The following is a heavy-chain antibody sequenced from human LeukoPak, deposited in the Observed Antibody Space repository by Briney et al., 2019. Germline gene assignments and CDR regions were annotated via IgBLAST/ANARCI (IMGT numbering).Heavy chain of an antibody. CDR1: GGSISSGGYY. CDR3: ARDGPFSTMTPRGYFDY. D-gene: IGHD3-22*01. CDR2: IYYSGST. V-gene: IGHV4-31*03. Sequence: SQTLFLTCTVSGGSISSGGYYWSCIRQHPGKGLEWIGYIYYSGSTYYNPSLKSRVTISVDTSKNQFSLKLSSVTAADTAVYYCARDGPFSTMTPRGYFDYWGQGTLVTVSS. J-gene: IGHJ4*02.